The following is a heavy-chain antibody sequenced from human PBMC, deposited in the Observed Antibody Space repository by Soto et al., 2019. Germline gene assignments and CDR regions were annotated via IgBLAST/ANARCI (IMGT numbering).Heavy chain of an antibody. D-gene: IGHD2-2*01. CDR2: IYYSGST. Sequence: PSETLSLTCTVSGGSISSSGYYWSWIRQHPGKGLEWIGYIYYSGSTYYNPSLKSRVTISVDTSKNQFSLKLSSVTAADTAVYYCARSPLIVVVPAATYSWLDPWGQGTLVTVSS. V-gene: IGHV4-31*03. J-gene: IGHJ5*02. CDR1: GGSISSSGYY. CDR3: ARSPLIVVVPAATYSWLDP.